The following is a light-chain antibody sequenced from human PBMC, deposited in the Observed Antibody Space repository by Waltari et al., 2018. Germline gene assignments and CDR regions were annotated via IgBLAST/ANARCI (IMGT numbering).Light chain of an antibody. CDR1: QSVSSNY. Sequence: EIVLTQSPGTLSLSPGERATLSCRASQSVSSNYLAWYQHKPCQAPILVIYDASTRATGIPDRVSGSGSGTDFTLTISRLEPEDFAVYYCQQYGNSPRTFGQGTKVEIK. CDR3: QQYGNSPRT. CDR2: DAS. J-gene: IGKJ1*01. V-gene: IGKV3-20*01.